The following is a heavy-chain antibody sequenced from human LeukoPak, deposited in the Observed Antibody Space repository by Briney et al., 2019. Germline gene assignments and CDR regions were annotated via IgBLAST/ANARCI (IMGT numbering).Heavy chain of an antibody. CDR2: IYYSGST. D-gene: IGHD3-10*01. Sequence: SETLSLTCTVSGGSISSSSYYWGWIRQPPGKGLEWIGSIYYSGSTYYNPSLKSRVTISVDTSKNQFSLKLSSVTAADTALYYCAKHYMGSSYNHGLDCWGQGTLVTVSS. J-gene: IGHJ4*02. V-gene: IGHV4-39*01. CDR3: AKHYMGSSYNHGLDC. CDR1: GGSISSSSYY.